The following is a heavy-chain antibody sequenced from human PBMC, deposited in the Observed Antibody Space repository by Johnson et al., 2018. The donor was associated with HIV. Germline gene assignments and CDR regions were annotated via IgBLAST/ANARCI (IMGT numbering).Heavy chain of an antibody. V-gene: IGHV3-7*01. Sequence: MQLVESGGGLVQPGGSLRLSCAASGFTLSSHWMSWVRQAPGKGLEWVANIQQDGSEKYYVDSVKGRFTISRDTSKNTLYLQMNSLRAEDTAVYYCARDPYYDFLTGPRDAFDIWGQGTMVTVSS. CDR3: ARDPYYDFLTGPRDAFDI. J-gene: IGHJ3*02. CDR1: GFTLSSHW. D-gene: IGHD3-9*01. CDR2: IQQDGSEK.